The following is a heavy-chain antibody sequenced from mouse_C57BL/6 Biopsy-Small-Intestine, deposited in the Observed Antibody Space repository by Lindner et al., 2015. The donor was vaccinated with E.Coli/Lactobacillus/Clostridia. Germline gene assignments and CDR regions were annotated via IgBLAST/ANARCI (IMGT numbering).Heavy chain of an antibody. CDR1: RYTFTGYY. Sequence: SVKVSCKASRYTFTGYYISWVRQAPGQGLEWLGWINPHTGATNYTQKFQGRVTMTRDTSITTAYMELSSLRSDDTAVYYCARDYCFYDIHGYNSDWMKKGRSDYWGQGTLVTVSS. V-gene: IGHV1-84*02. CDR2: INPHTGAT. D-gene: IGHD2-12*01. CDR3: ARDYCFYDIHGYNSDWMKKGRSDY. J-gene: IGHJ4*01.